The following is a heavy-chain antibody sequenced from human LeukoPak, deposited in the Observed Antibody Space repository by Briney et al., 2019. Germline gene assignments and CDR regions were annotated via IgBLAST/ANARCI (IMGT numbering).Heavy chain of an antibody. D-gene: IGHD2-21*02. Sequence: ASVKVSCKASGYTFTSYYMHWVRQAPGQGLEWMGIINPSGGSTNYAQKFQGRVTMTRDMSTSTVYMELSSLRSEDTAVYYCAGTPVVTAFYYYYGMDVWGQGTTVTVSS. CDR1: GYTFTSYY. CDR3: AGTPVVTAFYYYYGMDV. J-gene: IGHJ6*02. CDR2: INPSGGST. V-gene: IGHV1-46*01.